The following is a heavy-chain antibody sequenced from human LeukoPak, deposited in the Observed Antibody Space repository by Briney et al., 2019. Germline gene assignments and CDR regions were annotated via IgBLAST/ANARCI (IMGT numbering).Heavy chain of an antibody. CDR2: IYTSGST. D-gene: IGHD6-19*01. J-gene: IGHJ5*02. CDR3: ARRRIAVAGNWFDP. Sequence: SETLSLICTVSGGSISSYYRSWIRQPPGKGLEWIGYIYTSGSTNYNPSLKSRVTISVDTSKNQFSLKLSSVTAADTAVYYCARRRIAVAGNWFDPWGQGTLVTVSS. CDR1: GGSISSYY. V-gene: IGHV4-4*09.